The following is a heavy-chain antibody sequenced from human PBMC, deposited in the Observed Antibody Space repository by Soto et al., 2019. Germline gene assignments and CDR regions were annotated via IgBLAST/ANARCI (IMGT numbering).Heavy chain of an antibody. V-gene: IGHV3-43D*04. Sequence: GGSLRLSCAASGFTLDDYAMHWVRQAPGKGLEWVSLISWDGGSTYYADSVKGRFTISRDNSKNSLYLQMNSLRAEDTALYYCAKDALSRDYDFWSGYYEAAGVDVWGQGTTVTVSS. CDR1: GFTLDDYA. CDR3: AKDALSRDYDFWSGYYEAAGVDV. D-gene: IGHD3-3*01. CDR2: ISWDGGST. J-gene: IGHJ6*02.